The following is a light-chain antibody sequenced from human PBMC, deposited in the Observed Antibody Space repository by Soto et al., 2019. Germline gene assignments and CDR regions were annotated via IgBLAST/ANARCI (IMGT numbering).Light chain of an antibody. J-gene: IGLJ1*01. CDR1: SSYVGGFNY. CDR2: DVS. V-gene: IGLV2-14*01. CDR3: SSYTSSSTYV. Sequence: QSALTQPASGSGSPGQSITISCTGTSSYVGGFNYVSWYQQHPGKVPKLMIYDVSNRPSGVSNRFSGSKSGNTASLTISGLQGEDEADYYCSSYTSSSTYVFGTGTKVTVL.